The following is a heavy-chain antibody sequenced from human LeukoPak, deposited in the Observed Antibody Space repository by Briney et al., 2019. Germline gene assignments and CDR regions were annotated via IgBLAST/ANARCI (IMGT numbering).Heavy chain of an antibody. CDR2: ISSSATHI. Sequence: GGSLRLSCAASGFTFSNYNMNWVRQAPGKGLEWVSSISSSATHIYYADSVKGRFTISRDNAKNSLYLQMNSLRAEDTAVYYCAREAGYSYGYDYWGQGTLVTVSS. CDR1: GFTFSNYN. J-gene: IGHJ4*02. D-gene: IGHD5-18*01. V-gene: IGHV3-21*01. CDR3: AREAGYSYGYDY.